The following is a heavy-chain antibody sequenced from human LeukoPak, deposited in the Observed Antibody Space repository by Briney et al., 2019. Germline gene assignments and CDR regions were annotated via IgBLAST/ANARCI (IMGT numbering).Heavy chain of an antibody. CDR1: GFTFSSYA. CDR3: ARSRTTTVTPFDY. Sequence: GRSLRLSCAASGFTFSSYAMHWVRQAPGKGLEWVAVISYDGSNKYYADSVKGRFTISRDNSKNTLYLQMNSLRAEDTAVYYCARSRTTTVTPFDYWGQGTLVTVSS. D-gene: IGHD4-17*01. J-gene: IGHJ4*02. CDR2: ISYDGSNK. V-gene: IGHV3-30-3*01.